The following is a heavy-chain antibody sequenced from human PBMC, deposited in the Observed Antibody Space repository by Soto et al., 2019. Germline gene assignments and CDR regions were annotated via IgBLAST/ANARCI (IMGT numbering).Heavy chain of an antibody. CDR2: IVPMLGTP. V-gene: IGHV1-69*01. J-gene: IGHJ6*02. CDR3: ARNGTYSSSLSQYSGMDV. Sequence: QVQLVQSGAEVKEPGSSVRVSCKASGGTFDNFIMNWVRQTPGRGLEWMGGIVPMLGTPTYAEKFKGRVTISATGSTSTMYMEVTSLRSEDTAIYYCARNGTYSSSLSQYSGMDVWGQGTRVTFSS. D-gene: IGHD1-26*01. CDR1: GGTFDNFI.